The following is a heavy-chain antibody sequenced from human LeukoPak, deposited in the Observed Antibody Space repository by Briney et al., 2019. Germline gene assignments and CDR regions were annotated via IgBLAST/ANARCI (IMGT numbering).Heavy chain of an antibody. Sequence: LVKVSCKASVGTFSSYAISWVRQAPGEGLEWMGRIIPTFGTANYAQKFQGRVTITTDESTSTAYMELSNLRSGDSAVYYSASDLISTGPSDYWGQGDLVTVSS. J-gene: IGHJ4*02. D-gene: IGHD2/OR15-2a*01. CDR1: VGTFSSYA. V-gene: IGHV1-69*05. CDR2: IIPTFGTA. CDR3: ASDLISTGPSDY.